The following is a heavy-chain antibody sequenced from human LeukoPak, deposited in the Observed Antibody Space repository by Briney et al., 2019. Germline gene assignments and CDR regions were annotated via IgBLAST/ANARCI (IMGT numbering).Heavy chain of an antibody. CDR2: VSFDGSNK. Sequence: GRSLRLSCAASGFIFSRNAMHWVRQAPGKGLEWVAVVSFDGSNKFYADSVKGRFTISRDNSKNTLYLQMDSLRAEGTAVFYCARGERYCTASNCFFSFDYWGQGTLVTVSS. J-gene: IGHJ4*02. V-gene: IGHV3-30*04. CDR3: ARGERYCTASNCFFSFDY. D-gene: IGHD2-15*01. CDR1: GFIFSRNA.